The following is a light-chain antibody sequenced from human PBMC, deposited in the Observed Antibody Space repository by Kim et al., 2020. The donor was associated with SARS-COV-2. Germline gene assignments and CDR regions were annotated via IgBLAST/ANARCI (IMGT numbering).Light chain of an antibody. V-gene: IGKV3-20*01. Sequence: PGERATVSCRASQSVSSNCLAWYQQKPGQAPRLLICGASSRATGIPDRFSGSGSETDFILTISRLDPEDFAVYYCQHYGTSPLTFGGGTKVDIK. CDR1: QSVSSNC. J-gene: IGKJ4*01. CDR3: QHYGTSPLT. CDR2: GAS.